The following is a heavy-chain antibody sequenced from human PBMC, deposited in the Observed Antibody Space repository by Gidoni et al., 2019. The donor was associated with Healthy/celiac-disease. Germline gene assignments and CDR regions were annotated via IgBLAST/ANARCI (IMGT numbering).Heavy chain of an antibody. CDR1: GFPFSDHY. D-gene: IGHD4-17*01. J-gene: IGHJ6*02. Sequence: EVQLVESGGGLVQPGGSLRLSCAASGFPFSDHYMAWVRQAPGKGLELFGRTRNKAHSYTTEYAASVKGRFTISRDDSKNSLYLQMNSLKTEDTAVYYCARGSYGDYYYYGMDVWGQGTTVTVSS. CDR2: TRNKAHSYTT. V-gene: IGHV3-72*01. CDR3: ARGSYGDYYYYGMDV.